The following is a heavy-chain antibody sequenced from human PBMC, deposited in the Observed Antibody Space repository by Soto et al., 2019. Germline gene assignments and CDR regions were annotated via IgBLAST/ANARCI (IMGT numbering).Heavy chain of an antibody. CDR2: TYYRSKWYH. CDR3: ARGGFEYSYGVDY. J-gene: IGHJ4*01. D-gene: IGHD5-18*01. CDR1: GDSVSSNSVA. Sequence: PSQTLSLTCAISGDSVSSNSVACNCIRQSPSRGLEWLGRTYYRSKWYHDYSISVKSRVKINPDTSKNQFFLHLNAVTPEATAVYYCARGGFEYSYGVDYWGQGTLDTVSS. V-gene: IGHV6-1*01.